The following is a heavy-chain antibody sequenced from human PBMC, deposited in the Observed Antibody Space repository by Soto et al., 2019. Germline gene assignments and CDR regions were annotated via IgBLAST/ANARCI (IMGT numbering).Heavy chain of an antibody. CDR3: ARGALNVVVVVAATPIGFDYGLAV. V-gene: IGHV6-1*01. Sequence: SQTLSLTCAISGDSVSSNSAAWNWIRQSPSRGLEWLGRTYYRSKWYNDYAVSVKSRITINPDTSKNQFSLQLNSVTPEDTAVYYCARGALNVVVVVAATPIGFDYGLAVWGQGTTVTVSS. CDR1: GDSVSSNSAA. D-gene: IGHD2-15*01. J-gene: IGHJ6*02. CDR2: TYYRSKWYN.